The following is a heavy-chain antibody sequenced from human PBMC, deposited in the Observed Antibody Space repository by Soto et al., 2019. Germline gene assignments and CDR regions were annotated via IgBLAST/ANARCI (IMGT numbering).Heavy chain of an antibody. J-gene: IGHJ4*02. CDR2: FDPEDGET. Sequence: ASVKVSCKVSGYTLTELSMHWVRQAPGKGLEWMGGFDPEDGETIYAQKLQGRVTMTEDTSTDTAYMELSSLRSEDTAVYYCATGDPRSGYYSYYFDYWGQGTLVTVSS. D-gene: IGHD3-22*01. CDR1: GYTLTELS. CDR3: ATGDPRSGYYSYYFDY. V-gene: IGHV1-24*01.